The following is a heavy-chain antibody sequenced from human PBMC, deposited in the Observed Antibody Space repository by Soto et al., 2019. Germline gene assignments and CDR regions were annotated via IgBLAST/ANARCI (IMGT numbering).Heavy chain of an antibody. Sequence: SVKVSCKASVFSFTSSAVQWVRQARGQRLEWIGWIVVGSGNTNYAQKFQERVTITRDMSTSTAYMELSSLRSEDTAVYYCAAAPYYDFWSGSYGMDVWGQETTVTVS. CDR3: AAAPYYDFWSGSYGMDV. CDR1: VFSFTSSA. D-gene: IGHD3-3*01. V-gene: IGHV1-58*01. J-gene: IGHJ6*02. CDR2: IVVGSGNT.